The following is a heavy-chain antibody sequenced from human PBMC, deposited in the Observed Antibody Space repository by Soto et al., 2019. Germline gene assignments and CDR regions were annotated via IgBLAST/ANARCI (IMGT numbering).Heavy chain of an antibody. CDR1: GCSIRDFH. Sequence: QVQLQESGPGLVKPSETLSLTCTVSGCSIRDFHWSWIRQPPGKGLEWIGSFYFSATTNSDPSLKGRVTVAVDSSKSHFSLKFSSVTAEDTAIYYCTRSNTASSSPDYWGQGSLVTVSS. D-gene: IGHD6-13*01. CDR2: FYFSATT. V-gene: IGHV4-59*08. J-gene: IGHJ4*02. CDR3: TRSNTASSSPDY.